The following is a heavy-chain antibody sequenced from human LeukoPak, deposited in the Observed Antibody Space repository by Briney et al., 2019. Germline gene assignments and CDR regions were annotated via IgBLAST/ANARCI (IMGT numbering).Heavy chain of an antibody. CDR1: GLAFSAYK. V-gene: IGHV3-74*01. CDR2: ISTDGYTT. D-gene: IGHD2-15*01. Sequence: GGSXRXSXAXSGLAFSAYKMHWVRQAPRKGLVWVSRISTDGYTTDYADFVQGRFTASRDNTKNTWSLEMNSLRAEDTAVYYCVVGGSPGYWGQGTLVTVSS. J-gene: IGHJ4*02. CDR3: VVGGSPGY.